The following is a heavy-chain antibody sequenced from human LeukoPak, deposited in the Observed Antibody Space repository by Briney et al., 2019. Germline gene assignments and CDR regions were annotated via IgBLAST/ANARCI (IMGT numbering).Heavy chain of an antibody. V-gene: IGHV5-51*01. CDR2: IYPGDSDT. D-gene: IGHD5-24*01. CDR3: ARRRSPLSEMATINWFDP. CDR1: GYSFTSYW. J-gene: IGHJ5*02. Sequence: NAGESLKISCKGSGYSFTSYWIGWVRQMPGKGLEWMGIIYPGDSDTRYSPSFQGQVTISADKSISTAYLQWSSLKASDTAMYYCARRRSPLSEMATINWFDPWGQGTLVTVSS.